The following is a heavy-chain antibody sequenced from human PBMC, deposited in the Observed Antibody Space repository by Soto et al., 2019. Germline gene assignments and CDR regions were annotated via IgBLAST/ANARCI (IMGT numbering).Heavy chain of an antibody. Sequence: GGSLRLSCAASGVTFSSYALSWARQAPGKGLEWVSAISGSGGSTYYADSVKGRFTISRDNSKNTLYLQMNSLRTEDTAVYYCAKDALYSSSWYYWFDPWGQGTQVTVSS. CDR2: ISGSGGST. J-gene: IGHJ5*02. CDR3: AKDALYSSSWYYWFDP. V-gene: IGHV3-23*01. D-gene: IGHD6-13*01. CDR1: GVTFSSYA.